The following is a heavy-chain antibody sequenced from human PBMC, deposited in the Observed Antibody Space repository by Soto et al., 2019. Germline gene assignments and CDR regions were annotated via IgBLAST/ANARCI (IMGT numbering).Heavy chain of an antibody. CDR3: TRDSRYGSGLYYGLDV. V-gene: IGHV3-11*01. D-gene: IGHD3-10*01. CDR2: ISGSGTTT. Sequence: VQLVESGGGLVKPRGSLRLSCAASGFNFSDSYMSWVRQAPGKGLEWISYISGSGTTTAYTGSVKGRFTVSRDNAKSSLFLQLNSLRVDDTAVYYCTRDSRYGSGLYYGLDVWGQGTSVPVSS. J-gene: IGHJ6*02. CDR1: GFNFSDSY.